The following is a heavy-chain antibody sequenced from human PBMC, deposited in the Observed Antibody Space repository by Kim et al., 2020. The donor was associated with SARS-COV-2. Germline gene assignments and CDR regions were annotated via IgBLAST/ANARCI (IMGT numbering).Heavy chain of an antibody. J-gene: IGHJ4*02. Sequence: GGSLRLSCAASGFIFSTYAMSWVRQAPGKGLEWVSTVSGTGTSTYYADSVKGRFTISKDSSKNTVYLQMNSLRAEDTAVYYCAKDLRTWKLEGADYWGQG. V-gene: IGHV3-23*01. D-gene: IGHD1-1*01. CDR1: GFIFSTYA. CDR2: VSGTGTST. CDR3: AKDLRTWKLEGADY.